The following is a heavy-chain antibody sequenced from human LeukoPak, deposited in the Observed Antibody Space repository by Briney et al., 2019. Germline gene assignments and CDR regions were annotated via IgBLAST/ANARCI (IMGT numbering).Heavy chain of an antibody. CDR2: VKSKTDGGTT. V-gene: IGHV3-15*01. D-gene: IGHD6-19*01. J-gene: IGHJ4*02. CDR3: TGTYSSAWPGIDY. Sequence: GGSLRLSCAASGFTFTNAWMSWVRQAPGEGLEWVGRVKSKTDGGTTDYAAPVKGRFTISRDDSKSTLFLQMNSLKTEDTAVYYCTGTYSSAWPGIDYWGRGTLVTVSS. CDR1: GFTFTNAW.